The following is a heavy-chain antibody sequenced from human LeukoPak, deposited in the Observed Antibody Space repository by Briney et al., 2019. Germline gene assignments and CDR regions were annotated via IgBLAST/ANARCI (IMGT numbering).Heavy chain of an antibody. CDR2: INPSGGST. V-gene: IGHV1-46*01. D-gene: IGHD3-10*01. Sequence: ASVKVSCKASGYTFTSYYMHWVRQAPGQGLEWMGIINPSGGSTSYAQKFQGRVTMTEDTSTDTAYMELSSLRSEDTAVYYCARALPAPYGSGILWGQGTLVTVSS. J-gene: IGHJ4*02. CDR1: GYTFTSYY. CDR3: ARALPAPYGSGIL.